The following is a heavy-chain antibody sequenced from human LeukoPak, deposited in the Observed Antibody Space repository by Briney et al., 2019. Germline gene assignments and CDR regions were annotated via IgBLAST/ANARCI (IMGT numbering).Heavy chain of an antibody. CDR1: GFTFSSYA. J-gene: IGHJ4*02. Sequence: GGSLRLSCAASGFTFSSYAMHWVRQAPGKGLEWVAVISYDGSNKYYADSVKGRFTISRDNSKNTLYLQMNSLRAEDTAVYYCARDRGWAPVGATEMTFDYWGQGTLVTVSS. CDR2: ISYDGSNK. V-gene: IGHV3-30-3*01. D-gene: IGHD1-26*01. CDR3: ARDRGWAPVGATEMTFDY.